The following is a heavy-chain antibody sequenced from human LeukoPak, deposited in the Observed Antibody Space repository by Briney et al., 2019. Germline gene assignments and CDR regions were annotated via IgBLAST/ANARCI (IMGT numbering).Heavy chain of an antibody. J-gene: IGHJ4*02. CDR2: SYYRGRL. V-gene: IGHV4-39*01. CDR3: VRQRRYCSDTSCYEGAFDY. D-gene: IGHD2-2*01. Sequence: AETLSLTCTVSSGSISSSSYYWGWIRQPPGKGLEGIGTSYYRGRLYYKPSLKSRVTISVDTSKNQFSLKLSSVTAADTAVYYCVRQRRYCSDTSCYEGAFDYWGQGTLVTVPT. CDR1: SGSISSSSYY.